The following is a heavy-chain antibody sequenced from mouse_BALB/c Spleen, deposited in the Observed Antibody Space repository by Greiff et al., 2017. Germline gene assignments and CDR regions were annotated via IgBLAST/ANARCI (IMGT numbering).Heavy chain of an antibody. CDR2: ISSGGST. CDR1: GFTFSSYA. V-gene: IGHV5-6-5*01. J-gene: IGHJ4*01. D-gene: IGHD1-1*01. CDR3: ARGGSFYYYGSSHYAMDY. Sequence: EVQVVESGGGLVKPGGSLKLSCAASGFTFSSYAMSWVRQTPEKRLEWVASISSGGSTYYPDSVKGRFTISRDNARNILYLQMSSLRSEDTAMYYCARGGSFYYYGSSHYAMDYWGQGTSVTVSS.